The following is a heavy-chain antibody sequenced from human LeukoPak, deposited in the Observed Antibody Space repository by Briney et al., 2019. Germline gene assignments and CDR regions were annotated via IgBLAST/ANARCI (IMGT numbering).Heavy chain of an antibody. CDR1: GDSVSSNSAA. CDR2: TYYRSEWYN. J-gene: IGHJ1*01. V-gene: IGHV6-1*01. Sequence: SQTLSLTCAISGDSVSSNSAAWNWIRQSPSRGLEWLGRTYYRSEWYNDYAVSVKSRININPDTSKDQFSLQLNSVTPEDTAVYYCAQADSTGYFYFQHWGQGTLVTVSS. D-gene: IGHD3-22*01. CDR3: AQADSTGYFYFQH.